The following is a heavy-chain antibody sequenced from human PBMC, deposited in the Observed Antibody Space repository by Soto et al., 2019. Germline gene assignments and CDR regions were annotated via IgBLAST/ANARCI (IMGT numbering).Heavy chain of an antibody. CDR1: SFSMYS. D-gene: IGHD1-26*01. CDR2: ISSGSAFI. V-gene: IGHV3-21*01. Sequence: EVQVVESGGGLVKPGGSLRLSCNFSFSMYSMDWVRQAPGKGLEGVASISSGSAFIKYADSVKGRFTISRDNAKNSVSLQMDSLRVEDTAMYYCTRDQGGSYDSWFDPWGRGTLVTVSS. CDR3: TRDQGGSYDSWFDP. J-gene: IGHJ5*02.